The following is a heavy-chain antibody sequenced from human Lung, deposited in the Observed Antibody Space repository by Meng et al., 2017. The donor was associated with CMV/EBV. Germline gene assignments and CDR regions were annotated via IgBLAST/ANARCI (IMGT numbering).Heavy chain of an antibody. J-gene: IGHJ6*02. D-gene: IGHD6-19*01. V-gene: IGHV1-69*05. CDR1: GGTFSSYA. Sequence: SXXVSCKASGGTFSSYAISWVRQAPGQGLEWMGGIIPIFGTANYAQKFQGRVTITTDESTSTAYMELSSLRSEDTAVYYCARRRAVAGTQVYYYYGMDVWGQGTTVTVSS. CDR3: ARRRAVAGTQVYYYYGMDV. CDR2: IIPIFGTA.